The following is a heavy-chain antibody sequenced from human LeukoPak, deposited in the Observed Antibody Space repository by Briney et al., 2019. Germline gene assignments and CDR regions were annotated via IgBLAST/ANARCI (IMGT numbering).Heavy chain of an antibody. V-gene: IGHV7-4-1*02. D-gene: IGHD2-15*01. CDR3: ARDGNCSGGSCYSVRFVLTDGFDP. J-gene: IGHJ5*02. CDR1: GYTFTSYA. CDR2: INTNTGNP. Sequence: ASVKVSCKASGYTFTSYAMNWVRQAPGQGLEWMGWINTNTGNPTYAQGFTGRFVFSLDTSVSTAYLQISSLKAEDTAVYYCARDGNCSGGSCYSVRFVLTDGFDPWGQGTLVTVSS.